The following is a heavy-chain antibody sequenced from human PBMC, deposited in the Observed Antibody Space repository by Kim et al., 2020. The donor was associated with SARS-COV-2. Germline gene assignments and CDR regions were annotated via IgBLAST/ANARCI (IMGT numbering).Heavy chain of an antibody. D-gene: IGHD2-2*01. J-gene: IGHJ4*02. CDR1: GGSISSSSYY. CDR3: ALCPQFPETPFDY. V-gene: IGHV4-39*01. CDR2: IYYSGST. Sequence: SETLSLTCTVSGGSISSSSYYWGWIRQPPGKGLEWIGSIYYSGSTYYNPSLKSRVTISVDTSKNQFSLKLSSVTAADTAVYYCALCPQFPETPFDYWGQGTLVTVSS.